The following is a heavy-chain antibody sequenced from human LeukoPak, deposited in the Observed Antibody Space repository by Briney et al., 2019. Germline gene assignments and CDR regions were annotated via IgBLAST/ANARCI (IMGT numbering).Heavy chain of an antibody. Sequence: QPGRSLRLSCAASGFTFSSYGMHWVRQAPGKGLEWVAVISYDGSNKYYADSVKGRFTISRDNSKNTLYLQMNSLRAEDTAVYYCAKDRSSGWSLDYWGQGTLVTVSS. CDR3: AKDRSSGWSLDY. CDR1: GFTFSSYG. V-gene: IGHV3-30*18. D-gene: IGHD6-19*01. J-gene: IGHJ4*02. CDR2: ISYDGSNK.